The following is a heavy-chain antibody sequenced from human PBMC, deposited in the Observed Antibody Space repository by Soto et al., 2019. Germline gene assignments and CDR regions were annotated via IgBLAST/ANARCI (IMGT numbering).Heavy chain of an antibody. D-gene: IGHD3-22*01. CDR2: IYWDDDK. CDR3: ARSHSSGNIYYYYGMDV. Sequence: SGPTLVNPTQTLTLTCTFSGFSLSTSGVGVGRIRQPPGKALEWLALIYWDDDKRYSPSLKSRLTITKDTSKNQVVLTMTNMDPVDTATYYCARSHSSGNIYYYYGMDVWGQGTTVTVSS. V-gene: IGHV2-5*02. CDR1: GFSLSTSGVG. J-gene: IGHJ6*02.